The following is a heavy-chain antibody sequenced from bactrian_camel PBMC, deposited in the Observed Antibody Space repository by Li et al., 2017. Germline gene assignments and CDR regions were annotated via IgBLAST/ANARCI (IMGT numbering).Heavy chain of an antibody. CDR1: GATLDRSD. CDR2: LSGDSDA. V-gene: IGHV3S55*01. Sequence: HVQLVESGGGSVQAGGSLRLSCTVSGATLDRSDRGWYREIPGTNQCDLVAILSGDSDAIYADFVKGRFAISRDNAKNSLYLQMNSLKPEDTAMYYCAARPPLRSELCDYWLSSRRAAENYWGQGTQVTVS. J-gene: IGHJ4*01. CDR3: AARPPLRSELCDYWLSSRRAAENY. D-gene: IGHD3*01.